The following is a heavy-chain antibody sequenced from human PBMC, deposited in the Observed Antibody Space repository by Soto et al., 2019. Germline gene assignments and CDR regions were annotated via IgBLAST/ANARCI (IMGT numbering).Heavy chain of an antibody. CDR1: GFIFSDYY. CDR3: ARDLAWKRGKVGRYYYGMDV. Sequence: QVLLVESGGCLVKAGGSLRLSCAASGFIFSDYYMSWVRQTPGKGLEWVSYISTRSTYTNYADSVKGRFTISRDNTKNSLYLQMDRLRVEDTAVYYCARDLAWKRGKVGRYYYGMDVWVQGTTVTVSS. D-gene: IGHD1-1*01. CDR2: ISTRSTYT. V-gene: IGHV3-11*05. J-gene: IGHJ6*02.